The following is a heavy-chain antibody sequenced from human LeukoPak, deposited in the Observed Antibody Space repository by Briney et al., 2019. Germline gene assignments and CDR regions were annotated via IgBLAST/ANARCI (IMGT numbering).Heavy chain of an antibody. CDR2: IYPGDSDT. J-gene: IGHJ6*02. Sequence: GESLKISCKGSGYSFTSYWIGWVRQMPGKGLEWMGIIYPGDSDTRYSPSFQGQVTISADKSISTAYLQWSSLKASDTAMYYCARLRDCSGGSCYPGYGVDVWGQGTTVTVSS. CDR3: ARLRDCSGGSCYPGYGVDV. CDR1: GYSFTSYW. V-gene: IGHV5-51*01. D-gene: IGHD2-15*01.